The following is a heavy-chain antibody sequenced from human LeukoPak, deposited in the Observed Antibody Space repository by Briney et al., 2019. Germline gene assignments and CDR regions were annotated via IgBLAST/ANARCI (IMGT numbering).Heavy chain of an antibody. Sequence: ESGPTLVNPTETLTLTCTVSGFSLSNARIGVSWIRQPPGKALEWLAHIFSNDEKSYSTSLKSRLTISKATSKSQVVLTMTNMDPVDTATYYCARIRGYSGYERVYFDYWGQGTLVTVSS. D-gene: IGHD5-12*01. J-gene: IGHJ4*02. V-gene: IGHV2-26*01. CDR3: ARIRGYSGYERVYFDY. CDR2: IFSNDEK. CDR1: GFSLSNARIG.